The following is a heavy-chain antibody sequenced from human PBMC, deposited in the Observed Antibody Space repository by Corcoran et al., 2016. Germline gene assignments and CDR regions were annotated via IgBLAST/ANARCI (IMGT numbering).Heavy chain of an antibody. Sequence: EVQLVESGGGLIQPGGSRRLSCAASGFTVSSNYMSWVRQAPGKGLEWVSVIYKDGSTYYADSVKGRFTISRDNSKNTLYLQMNSLRAEDTAVYYCARVWEGALSFYCDYWGQGTLVTVSS. CDR2: IYKDGST. CDR3: ARVWEGALSFYCDY. D-gene: IGHD1-26*01. J-gene: IGHJ4*02. CDR1: GFTVSSNY. V-gene: IGHV3-53*01.